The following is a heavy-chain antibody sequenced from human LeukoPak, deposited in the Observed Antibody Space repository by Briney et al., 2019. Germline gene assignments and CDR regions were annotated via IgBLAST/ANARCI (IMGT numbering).Heavy chain of an antibody. CDR3: AKMHGYFDY. Sequence: GGSLRLSCEASGLTLSNYGMSWVRQAPGKGLQWVSAITGDGTTTYYADSVKGRFTISRDNSKNMLYLQMSSLRAEDTAVYYCAKMHGYFDYWGQGALVPVSS. CDR2: ITGDGTTT. J-gene: IGHJ4*02. V-gene: IGHV3-23*01. CDR1: GLTLSNYG.